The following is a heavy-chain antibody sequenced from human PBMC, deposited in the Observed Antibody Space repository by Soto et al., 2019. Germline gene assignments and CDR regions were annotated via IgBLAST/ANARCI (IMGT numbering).Heavy chain of an antibody. J-gene: IGHJ5*02. Sequence: QVQLVESGGGVVQPGRSLRLSCEASGFTFSSYGMNWVRQAPGKGLEWVAVIWYDGSNKFYADSVKGRFTISRDNSKNTVSLQMNSLGAEDTAVYYCVRDGCDSTTCTPPSWFDPWGQGPLVTVSS. D-gene: IGHD2-2*01. CDR3: VRDGCDSTTCTPPSWFDP. CDR1: GFTFSSYG. V-gene: IGHV3-33*01. CDR2: IWYDGSNK.